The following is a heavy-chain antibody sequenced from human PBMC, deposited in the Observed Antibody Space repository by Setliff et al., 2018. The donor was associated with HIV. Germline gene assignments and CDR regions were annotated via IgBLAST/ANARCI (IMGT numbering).Heavy chain of an antibody. CDR1: GDSISSGSYY. V-gene: IGHV4-61*09. J-gene: IGHJ5*01. CDR2: IYSTDTT. D-gene: IGHD2-2*01. Sequence: PPETLSLTCTVSGDSISSGSYYWTWIRQSAGKGLEWIGHIYSTDTTNYNPSLENRVTISVDTSKNQFSLKLRSVTAADTAVYYCARDRGYCDNISCQEWFDSWGQGTLVTVSS. CDR3: ARDRGYCDNISCQEWFDS.